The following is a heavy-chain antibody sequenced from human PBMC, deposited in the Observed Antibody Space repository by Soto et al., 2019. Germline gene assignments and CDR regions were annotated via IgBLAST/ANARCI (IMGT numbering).Heavy chain of an antibody. CDR3: EDGIRGVRSVSAFLLNRSSDL. Sequence: GKGLEWIGYIYYSGSTNYNPSLKSRVTISVDTSKNQFSLKLSSVTDADSFFFQAEDGIRGVRSVSAFLLNRSSDL. CDR2: IYYSGST. V-gene: IGHV4-59*01. J-gene: IGHJ2*01. D-gene: IGHD2-15*01.